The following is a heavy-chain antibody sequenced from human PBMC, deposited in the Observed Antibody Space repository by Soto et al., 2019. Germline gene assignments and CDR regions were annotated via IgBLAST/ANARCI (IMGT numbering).Heavy chain of an antibody. CDR1: GYSFTTYW. Sequence: GESLKISCKGSGYSFTTYWIGWVRQLPGQGLEWMGVMFPGDSDTRYSPSFQGQVTMSADPSTNTSYLEWSSLKAADSAMYYCARVPDSSLGTMDVWGQGTTVTVSS. CDR2: MFPGDSDT. CDR3: ARVPDSSLGTMDV. V-gene: IGHV5-51*01. D-gene: IGHD6-19*01. J-gene: IGHJ6*02.